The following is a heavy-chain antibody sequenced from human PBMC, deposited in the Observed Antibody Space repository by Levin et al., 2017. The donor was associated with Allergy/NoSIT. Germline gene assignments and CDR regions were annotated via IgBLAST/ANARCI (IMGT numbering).Heavy chain of an antibody. Sequence: RTGGSLRLSCKGSGSSFTSYWIGWVRQMPGKGLEWMGIIYPGDSDTRYSPSFQGQVTISADKSISTAYLQWSSLKASDTAMYYCARPKSGYSYGDFDYWGQGTLVTVSS. CDR3: ARPKSGYSYGDFDY. D-gene: IGHD5-18*01. V-gene: IGHV5-51*01. J-gene: IGHJ4*02. CDR1: GSSFTSYW. CDR2: IYPGDSDT.